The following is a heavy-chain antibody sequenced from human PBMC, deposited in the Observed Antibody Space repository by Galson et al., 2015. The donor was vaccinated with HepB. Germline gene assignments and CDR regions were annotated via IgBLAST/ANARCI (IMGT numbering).Heavy chain of an antibody. V-gene: IGHV3-53*01. CDR3: ARGLVSSGYYGDY. J-gene: IGHJ4*02. CDR1: GFSVSSNY. Sequence: SLRLSCAVSGFSVSSNYMTWVRQAPGKGLECVAHIYSGGNTHYADSVKGRFTVSRDNSKNTLYLQMNSLRAEDAAVYYCARGLVSSGYYGDYWGQGTLVTVSS. D-gene: IGHD3-22*01. CDR2: IYSGGNT.